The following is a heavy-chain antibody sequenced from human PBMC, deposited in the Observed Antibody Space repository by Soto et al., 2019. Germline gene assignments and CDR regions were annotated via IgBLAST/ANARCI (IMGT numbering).Heavy chain of an antibody. D-gene: IGHD1-7*01. CDR2: IYYSGST. Sequence: QVQLQESGPGLVKPSETLSLTCTVSGGSISSYYWSWIRQPPGKGLEWIGYIYYSGSTNYNPSLKSRVTISVDTSKNQFSLKPSSVTAADTAVYYCAREGLITGTSYYYYGMDVWGQGTTVTVSS. CDR1: GGSISSYY. J-gene: IGHJ6*02. CDR3: AREGLITGTSYYYYGMDV. V-gene: IGHV4-59*01.